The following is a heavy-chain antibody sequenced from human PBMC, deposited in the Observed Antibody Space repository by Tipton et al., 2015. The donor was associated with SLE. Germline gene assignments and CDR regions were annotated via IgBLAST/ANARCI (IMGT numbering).Heavy chain of an antibody. D-gene: IGHD6-19*01. Sequence: SLRLSCAASGFTFSNYAIHWVRQAPGKGLEWVAVISYDGSNKYYADSVKGRFTISRDNAKNTLYLQMNSLGAEDTAVYYCASGIAVAPDYWGQGTLVTVSS. V-gene: IGHV3-30*04. CDR3: ASGIAVAPDY. J-gene: IGHJ4*02. CDR2: ISYDGSNK. CDR1: GFTFSNYA.